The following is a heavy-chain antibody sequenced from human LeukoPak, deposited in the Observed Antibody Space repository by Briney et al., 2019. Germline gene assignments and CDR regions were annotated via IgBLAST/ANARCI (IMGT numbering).Heavy chain of an antibody. Sequence: TPSETLSLTCAVYGGSFSGYYWGWVRQPPGKGRGWLGEINHSGSTNYNPSLKSRVTISVDTSKNQFSLKLSSVTAADTAVYYCARASGCSSTSCYFRYWGQGTLVTVSS. CDR1: GGSFSGYY. V-gene: IGHV4-34*01. D-gene: IGHD2-2*01. J-gene: IGHJ4*02. CDR3: ARASGCSSTSCYFRY. CDR2: INHSGST.